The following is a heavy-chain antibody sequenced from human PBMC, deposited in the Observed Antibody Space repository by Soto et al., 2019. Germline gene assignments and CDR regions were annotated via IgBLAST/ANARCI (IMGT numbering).Heavy chain of an antibody. J-gene: IGHJ4*02. D-gene: IGHD3-9*01. CDR1: GGSISSYY. Sequence: SETLSLTCTVSGGSISSYYWSWIRQPPGKGLEWIGYIYYSGSTYYNPSLKSRVTISVDTSKNQFSLKLSSVTAADTAVYYCARSSGERDYDILTGYYRGDYFDYWGQGTLVTVSS. CDR3: ARSSGERDYDILTGYYRGDYFDY. V-gene: IGHV4-59*08. CDR2: IYYSGST.